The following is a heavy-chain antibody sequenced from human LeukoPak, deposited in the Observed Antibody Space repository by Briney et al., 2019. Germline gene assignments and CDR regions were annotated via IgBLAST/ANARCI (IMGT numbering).Heavy chain of an antibody. CDR1: AFTFSNAW. D-gene: IGHD3-9*01. CDR3: TTVPINHNILSGYYFHY. J-gene: IGHJ4*02. Sequence: GGSLRLSCAASAFTFSNAWMSWVRQAPGKWMEWVVPITRKTDGGTTDYAAPVKGRFTISRDDSKNTLYLQMNSLKTEDTAVYYCTTVPINHNILSGYYFHYWGQGTLVTVSS. V-gene: IGHV3-15*01. CDR2: ITRKTDGGTT.